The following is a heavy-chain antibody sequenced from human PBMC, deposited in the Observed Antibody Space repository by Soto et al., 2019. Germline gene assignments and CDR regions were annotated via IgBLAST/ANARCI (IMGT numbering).Heavy chain of an antibody. CDR2: IVVGSGNT. CDR3: AASLRYSWNGDAFDI. Sequence: SVKVSCKASGFTFTSSAMQWVRQARGQRLEWIGWIVVGSGNTNYAQKFQERVTITRDMSTSTAYMELSSLRSEDTAVYYCAASLRYSWNGDAFDIWGQGTMVTVSS. D-gene: IGHD1-1*01. V-gene: IGHV1-58*02. J-gene: IGHJ3*02. CDR1: GFTFTSSA.